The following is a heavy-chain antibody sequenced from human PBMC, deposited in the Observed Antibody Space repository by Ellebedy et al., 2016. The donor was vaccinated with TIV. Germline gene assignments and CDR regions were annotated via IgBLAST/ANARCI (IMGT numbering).Heavy chain of an antibody. J-gene: IGHJ4*02. CDR2: INTGTGNT. Sequence: AASVKVSCKASGYTFTAYAMTWVRQAPGQGLEWMGWINTGTGNTTYAQDFTGRFIFSLDPYLNTAYLQINSLKAEDTAVYYCAISSQFSNENFWGQGTLVTVSS. D-gene: IGHD1-1*01. CDR1: GYTFTAYA. V-gene: IGHV7-4-1*02. CDR3: AISSQFSNENF.